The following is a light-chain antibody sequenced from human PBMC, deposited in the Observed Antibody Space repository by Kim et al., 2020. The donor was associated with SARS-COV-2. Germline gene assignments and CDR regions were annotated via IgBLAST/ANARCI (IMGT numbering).Light chain of an antibody. J-gene: IGKJ1*01. CDR2: QAS. Sequence: SASVGDSVTITCRASQSTSHWVAWYQQKRGQAPKILIYQASILQSGVPSRFSGSGYGTEFTLTISSLQPDDFATYYCQQYSSFSAFGQGTKVDIK. CDR1: QSTSHW. CDR3: QQYSSFSA. V-gene: IGKV1-5*03.